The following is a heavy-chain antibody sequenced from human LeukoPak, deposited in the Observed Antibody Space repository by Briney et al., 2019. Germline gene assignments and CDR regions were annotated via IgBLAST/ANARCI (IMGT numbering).Heavy chain of an antibody. V-gene: IGHV4-61*02. CDR2: IYTSGST. CDR3: ARDDPYYYYMDV. J-gene: IGHJ6*03. Sequence: SQTLSLTCTVSGGSISSGSYYWSWIRQPAGKGLEWIGRIYTSGSTNYNPSLKSRVTISVDTSKNQFSLKLSSVAAADTAVYYCARDDPYYYYMDVWGKGTTVTVSS. CDR1: GGSISSGSYY.